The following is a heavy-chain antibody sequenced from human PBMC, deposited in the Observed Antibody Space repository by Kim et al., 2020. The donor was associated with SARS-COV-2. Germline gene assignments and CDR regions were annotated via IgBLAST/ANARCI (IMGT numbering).Heavy chain of an antibody. CDR3: ARTDGYYNWFDP. D-gene: IGHD3-22*01. J-gene: IGHJ5*02. V-gene: IGHV3-30*01. Sequence: YYADSVKGRFTISRDNSKNTLYLQMNSLRAEDTAVYYCARTDGYYNWFDPWGQGTLVTVSS.